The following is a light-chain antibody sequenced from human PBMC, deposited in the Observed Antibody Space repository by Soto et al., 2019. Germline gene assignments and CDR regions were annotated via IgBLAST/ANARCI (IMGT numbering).Light chain of an antibody. CDR3: AAWDDSLNEV. CDR1: SPNIGTNT. CDR2: SNN. Sequence: QSVLTQAPSASGTPGQRVTISCSGSSPNIGTNTVNWYQQLPGTAPKLLIYSNNQRPSGVPDRFSGSKSGTSASLAISGLQSEDEADYHCAAWDDSLNEVFGTGTKVTVL. J-gene: IGLJ1*01. V-gene: IGLV1-44*01.